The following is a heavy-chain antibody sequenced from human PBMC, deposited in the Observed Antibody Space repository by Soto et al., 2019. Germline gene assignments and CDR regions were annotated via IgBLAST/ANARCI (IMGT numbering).Heavy chain of an antibody. D-gene: IGHD1-7*01. CDR3: ARDPIWTYTWNYARLNYLDP. J-gene: IGHJ5*02. Sequence: ASVKVSCKASGHTFTNNVIHWLRQAPGQTLEWMGWIHTAKGNTKYSQKFEARVTLTRDTAANTAYMELNSLRSDDTAVYYCARDPIWTYTWNYARLNYLDPWGQGTLVTVSS. CDR2: IHTAKGNT. CDR1: GHTFTNNV. V-gene: IGHV1-3*04.